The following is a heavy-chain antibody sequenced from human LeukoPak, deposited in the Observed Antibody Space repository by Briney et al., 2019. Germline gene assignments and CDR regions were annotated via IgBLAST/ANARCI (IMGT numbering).Heavy chain of an antibody. CDR3: AKADRTGTIFGVVLTN. CDR1: GFTFSSYS. J-gene: IGHJ4*02. CDR2: ISSSSSYI. V-gene: IGHV3-21*04. D-gene: IGHD3-3*01. Sequence: GGSLRLSCAASGFTFSSYSMNWVRQAPGKGLEWVSSISSSSSYIYYADSVKGRFTISRDNAKNSLYLQMNSLRAEDTAVYYCAKADRTGTIFGVVLTNWGQGTLVTVSS.